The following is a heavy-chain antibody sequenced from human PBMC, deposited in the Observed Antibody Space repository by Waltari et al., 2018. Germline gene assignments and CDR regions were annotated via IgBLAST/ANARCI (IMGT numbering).Heavy chain of an antibody. Sequence: VQLVESGGGVVQPGRSLRLSCAASGFTFSSYGMHLVRQAPGKGPEWVAVIWYDGSNKYYADSVKGRFTISRDNSKNTLYLQMNSLRAEDTAVYYCARDAYSTSCVSKGCPAYYYYGVDVWGQGTTVTVSS. CDR2: IWYDGSNK. V-gene: IGHV3-33*01. D-gene: IGHD6-6*01. CDR3: ARDAYSTSCVSKGCPAYYYYGVDV. CDR1: GFTFSSYG. J-gene: IGHJ6*02.